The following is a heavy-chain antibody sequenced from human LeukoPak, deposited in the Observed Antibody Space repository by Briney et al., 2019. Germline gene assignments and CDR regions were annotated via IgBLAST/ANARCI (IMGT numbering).Heavy chain of an antibody. CDR3: AKEAAGTSYYYMDV. V-gene: IGHV3-33*06. CDR2: IWYDGSNK. J-gene: IGHJ6*03. Sequence: GGSLRLSCAASGFTFSSYGMHWVRQAPGKGLEWVAVIWYDGSNKYYADSVKGRFTISRDNSKNTLYLQMNSLRAEDTAVYYCAKEAAGTSYYYMDVWGKGTTATVSS. D-gene: IGHD6-13*01. CDR1: GFTFSSYG.